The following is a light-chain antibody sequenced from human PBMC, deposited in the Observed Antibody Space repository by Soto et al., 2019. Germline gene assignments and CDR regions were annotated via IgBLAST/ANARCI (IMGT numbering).Light chain of an antibody. CDR2: GAS. CDR3: QQYSTSLT. J-gene: IGKJ4*02. V-gene: IGKV3-15*01. CDR1: QSVGGT. Sequence: EILMTQSPATLSVSPGERVILSCRASQSVGGTLAWYQQKPGQAPRLLIRGASTRATGVPARFSGSGSGTEFTLTISSLQSEDFAVYYCQQYSTSLTFGGGTTLEIK.